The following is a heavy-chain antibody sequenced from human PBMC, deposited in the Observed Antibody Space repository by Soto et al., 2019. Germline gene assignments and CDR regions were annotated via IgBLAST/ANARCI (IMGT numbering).Heavy chain of an antibody. J-gene: IGHJ3*02. D-gene: IGHD2-15*01. CDR1: GGSFSSGCYY. Sequence: PSETLSLTCTVSGGSFSSGCYYWSWIRQHPGKGLEWIGYINHSGSTNYNPSLKSRVTISVDTSKNQFSLKLSSVTAADTAVYYCARRRAGIVVVVAATRGAFDIWGQGTMVTVSS. CDR3: ARRRAGIVVVVAATRGAFDI. CDR2: INHSGST. V-gene: IGHV4-39*07.